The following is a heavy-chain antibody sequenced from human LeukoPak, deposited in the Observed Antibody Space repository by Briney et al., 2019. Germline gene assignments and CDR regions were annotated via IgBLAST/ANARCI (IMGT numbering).Heavy chain of an antibody. D-gene: IGHD6-13*01. V-gene: IGHV1-46*03. CDR3: ARGGIAAAGDY. J-gene: IGHJ4*02. CDR1: GYTFTSYY. CDR2: INPSGGST. Sequence: ASVKVSCKASGYTFTSYYMHWLRQAPAQGLEWMGIINPSGGSTSYAQKFQGRVTMTRDTSTSTVYMELSSLRSEDTAVYYCARGGIAAAGDYWGQGTLVTVSS.